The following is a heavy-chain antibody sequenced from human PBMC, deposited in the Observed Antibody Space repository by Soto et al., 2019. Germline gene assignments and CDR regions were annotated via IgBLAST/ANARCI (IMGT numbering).Heavy chain of an antibody. Sequence: PGGSLRLSCAASGFTFSSYGMHWVRQAPGKGLEWVAVIWYDGSNKYYADSVKGRFTISRDNSKNTLYLQMNSLRAEDTAVYYCERDGMIGDYGPFDYWGQGTLVTVSS. CDR3: ERDGMIGDYGPFDY. CDR2: IWYDGSNK. J-gene: IGHJ4*02. CDR1: GFTFSSYG. V-gene: IGHV3-33*01. D-gene: IGHD4-17*01.